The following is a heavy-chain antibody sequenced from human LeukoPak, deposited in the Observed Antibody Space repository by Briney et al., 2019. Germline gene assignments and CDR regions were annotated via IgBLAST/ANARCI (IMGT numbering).Heavy chain of an antibody. D-gene: IGHD3-3*02. V-gene: IGHV4-59*12. CDR3: ARGHSNYYYYMDV. J-gene: IGHJ6*03. CDR2: IYYSGST. CDR1: GGSISSYY. Sequence: PSETLSLTCTVSGGSISSYYWSWIRQPPGKGLEWIGYIYYSGSTNYNPSLKSRVTISVDTSKNQFSLKLSSVTAADTAVYYCARGHSNYYYYMDVWGKGTTVTISS.